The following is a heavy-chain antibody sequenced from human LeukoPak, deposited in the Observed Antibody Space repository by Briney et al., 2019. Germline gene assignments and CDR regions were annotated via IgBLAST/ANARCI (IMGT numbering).Heavy chain of an antibody. V-gene: IGHV3-11*01. CDR2: IDNTDTTI. D-gene: IGHD6-13*01. Sequence: KPGGSLRLSCAASGFTFNDYYMSWIRQAPGKGLEWVSYIDNTDTTIYYAHSVKGRFTISRDNANNSLYLQMNSLRAEDTAVYYCARRKHSSGWSPNEYYFDYWGQGTLVTVSS. CDR3: ARRKHSSGWSPNEYYFDY. J-gene: IGHJ4*02. CDR1: GFTFNDYY.